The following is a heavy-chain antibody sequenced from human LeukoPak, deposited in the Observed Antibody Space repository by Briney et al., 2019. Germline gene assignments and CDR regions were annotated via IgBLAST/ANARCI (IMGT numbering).Heavy chain of an antibody. V-gene: IGHV3-23*01. CDR3: AKSVYHSGNY. J-gene: IGHJ4*02. CDR2: ISGGTT. D-gene: IGHD3-10*01. Sequence: TGGSLRLSCAASGFTISTYGMSWVRQAPGKGLEWVSSISGGTTYYADFVKGRFTISRDNSKNTVSLQMNSLRAEDTAVYYCAKSVYHSGNYWGQGTLVTVSS. CDR1: GFTISTYG.